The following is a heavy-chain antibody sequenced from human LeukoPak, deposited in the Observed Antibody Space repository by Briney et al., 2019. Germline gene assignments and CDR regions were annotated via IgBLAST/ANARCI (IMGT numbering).Heavy chain of an antibody. V-gene: IGHV4-59*01. CDR3: ARVFSEAAAGTGRAGYWFDP. D-gene: IGHD6-13*01. CDR1: GGSISSYY. J-gene: IGHJ5*02. CDR2: IYYSGST. Sequence: PSETLSLTCTVSGGSISSYYWSWIRQPPGKGLEWVGYIYYSGSTNYNPSLKSRVTISVDTSKNQFSLKLSSVTAADTAVYYCARVFSEAAAGTGRAGYWFDPWGQGTLVTVSS.